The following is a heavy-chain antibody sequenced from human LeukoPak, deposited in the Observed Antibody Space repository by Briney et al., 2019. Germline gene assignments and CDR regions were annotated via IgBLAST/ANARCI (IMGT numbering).Heavy chain of an antibody. V-gene: IGHV1-2*02. CDR1: GYTFTGYY. D-gene: IGHD1-26*01. J-gene: IGHJ4*02. Sequence: ASVKVSCKASGYTFTGYYMHWVRQAPGQGLEWMGWINPNNGGINYAQKFQGRVTMTRDTSISTAYMELSRLRSDDTAVYYCARVGRWELDRFHDYWGQGTLVTVSS. CDR3: ARVGRWELDRFHDY. CDR2: INPNNGGI.